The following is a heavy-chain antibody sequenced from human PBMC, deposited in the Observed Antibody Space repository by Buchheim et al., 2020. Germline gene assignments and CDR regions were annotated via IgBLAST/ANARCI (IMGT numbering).Heavy chain of an antibody. D-gene: IGHD6-19*01. V-gene: IGHV3-48*03. CDR3: ARDEGSGWDSHYYYYGMDV. CDR2: ISSSGSTI. J-gene: IGHJ6*02. CDR1: GFTFSSYE. Sequence: EVQLVESGGGLVQPGGSLRLSCAASGFTFSSYEMNWVRQAPGKGLEWVSYISSSGSTIYYADSVKGRFTISRDNAKNSLYLQMNSLRAEDTAVYYCARDEGSGWDSHYYYYGMDVWGQGTT.